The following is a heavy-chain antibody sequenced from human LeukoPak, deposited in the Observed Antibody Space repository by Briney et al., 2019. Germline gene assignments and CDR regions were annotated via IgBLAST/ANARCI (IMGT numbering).Heavy chain of an antibody. Sequence: GGSLRLSCAASGFTFSSYAMHWVRQAPGKGLEWVAVISYDGSNKYYADSVKGRFTISRDNSKDTLYLQMNSLRAEDTAVYYCARGTIYTRYCSGGSCYGYWGQGTLVTVSS. D-gene: IGHD2-15*01. CDR2: ISYDGSNK. V-gene: IGHV3-30-3*01. CDR1: GFTFSSYA. J-gene: IGHJ4*02. CDR3: ARGTIYTRYCSGGSCYGY.